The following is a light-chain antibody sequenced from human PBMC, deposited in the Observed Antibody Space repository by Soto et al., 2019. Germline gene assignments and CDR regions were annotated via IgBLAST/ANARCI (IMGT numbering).Light chain of an antibody. CDR3: QQYGSSPPT. Sequence: EIVLTQSPGTLSLSPGERATLSCRASQSVSSSYLAWYQRKPGQAPRLLIYGASSRATDIPIRISGSGSGTEFTLTITRLEPEDLAVYYCQQYGSSPPTFGKGTKVEIK. V-gene: IGKV3-20*01. CDR1: QSVSSSY. J-gene: IGKJ1*01. CDR2: GAS.